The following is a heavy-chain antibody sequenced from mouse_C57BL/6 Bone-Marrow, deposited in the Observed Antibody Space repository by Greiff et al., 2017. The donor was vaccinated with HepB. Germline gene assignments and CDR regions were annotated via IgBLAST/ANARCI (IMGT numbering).Heavy chain of an antibody. CDR2: IDPENGDT. D-gene: IGHD2-3*01. CDR1: GFNIKDDY. V-gene: IGHV14-4*01. J-gene: IGHJ2*01. Sequence: VQLQQSGAELVRPGASVKLSCTASGFNIKDDYMHWVKQRPEQGLEWIGWIDPENGDTEYASKLQGKATITADTSSNTAYLQLSSLTSEDTAVYYCTTYDGYDYWGQGTTLTVSS. CDR3: TTYDGYDY.